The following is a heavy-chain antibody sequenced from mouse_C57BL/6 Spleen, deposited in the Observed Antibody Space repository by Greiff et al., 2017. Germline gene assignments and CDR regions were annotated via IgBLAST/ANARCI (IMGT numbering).Heavy chain of an antibody. Sequence: EVQLKESGPSLVRPSQTLSLTCTVTGFSINSDCYWIWIRQFPGNKLEYIGYTFYSGITYYNPSLESRTYITRDTSKNQFSLKLSSVTTEDTATYYCARGKDTTVVADVWGTGTTVTVSS. CDR3: ARGKDTTVVADV. CDR2: TFYSGIT. V-gene: IGHV3-3*01. D-gene: IGHD1-1*01. J-gene: IGHJ1*03. CDR1: GFSINSDCY.